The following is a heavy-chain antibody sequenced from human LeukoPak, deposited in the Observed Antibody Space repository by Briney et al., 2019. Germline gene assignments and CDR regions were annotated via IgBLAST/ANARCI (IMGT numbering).Heavy chain of an antibody. Sequence: SETLSLTCTVSGGSISSYYWSWIRQPPGKGLEWIGYIYYSGSTNYNPSLKSRVTISVDTSKNQFSLKLSSVTAADTAVYYCARESYGSRSYDYYYYYMDVWGKGITVTVSS. CDR1: GGSISSYY. D-gene: IGHD3-10*01. CDR3: ARESYGSRSYDYYYYYMDV. V-gene: IGHV4-59*12. CDR2: IYYSGST. J-gene: IGHJ6*03.